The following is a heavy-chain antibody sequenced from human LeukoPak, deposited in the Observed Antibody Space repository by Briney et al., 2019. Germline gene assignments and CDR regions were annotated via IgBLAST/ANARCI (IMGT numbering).Heavy chain of an antibody. D-gene: IGHD5-12*01. Sequence: GGSLRLSCAASGLTFSSYAMHWVRQAPGKGLEWVAVISYDGSNKYYADSVKGRFTISRDNSKNTLYLQMNSLRAEDTAVYYCARWPLGYWGQGTLDTVSS. CDR3: ARWPLGY. CDR1: GLTFSSYA. J-gene: IGHJ4*02. CDR2: ISYDGSNK. V-gene: IGHV3-30*04.